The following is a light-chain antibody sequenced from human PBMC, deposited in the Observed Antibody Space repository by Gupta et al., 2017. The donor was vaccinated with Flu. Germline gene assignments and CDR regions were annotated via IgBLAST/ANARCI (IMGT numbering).Light chain of an antibody. CDR3: QQSYTSPPT. CDR1: QTSSTY. Sequence: GDRVTLTCRTSQTSSTYLNWYQQKPGEAPHLLIYGAFFVRSGVPSRFSGSGSETEFSLTISALQPEDYAIYYCQQSYTSPPTFGAGTKVEI. V-gene: IGKV1-39*01. CDR2: GAF. J-gene: IGKJ4*01.